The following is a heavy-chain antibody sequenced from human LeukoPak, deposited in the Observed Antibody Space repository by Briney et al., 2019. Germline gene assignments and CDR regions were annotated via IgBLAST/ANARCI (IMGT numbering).Heavy chain of an antibody. CDR1: GGSISSYY. D-gene: IGHD3-22*01. CDR3: ARAWGYYDSSGYQVNYFDY. Sequence: SETLSLTCTVSGGSISSYYWSWIRQPAGKGLERIGRMHTSGRTNYNPSLKSRVTMSVDTSKNQFSLKLSSVTAADTAVYYCARAWGYYDSSGYQVNYFDYWGQGTLVTVST. CDR2: MHTSGRT. V-gene: IGHV4-4*07. J-gene: IGHJ4*02.